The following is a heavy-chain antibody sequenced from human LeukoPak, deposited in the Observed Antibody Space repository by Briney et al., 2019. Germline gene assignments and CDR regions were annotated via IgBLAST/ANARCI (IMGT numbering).Heavy chain of an antibody. Sequence: SETLSLTCTVSGGSISSYYWSWIRQPAGKGLEWIGRIYTSWSTNYNPSLKSRVTMSVDTSKNQFSLKLSSVTAADTAVNYCASKGRNTMVRGALIFDYWGQGTLVTVSS. D-gene: IGHD3-10*01. CDR2: IYTSWST. CDR3: ASKGRNTMVRGALIFDY. J-gene: IGHJ4*02. CDR1: GGSISSYY. V-gene: IGHV4-4*07.